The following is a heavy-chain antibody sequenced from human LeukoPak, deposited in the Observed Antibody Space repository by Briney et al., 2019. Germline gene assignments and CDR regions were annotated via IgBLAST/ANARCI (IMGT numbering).Heavy chain of an antibody. V-gene: IGHV3-23*01. CDR2: ISGSGYDT. D-gene: IGHD3-16*01. CDR1: GFIFSSYA. Sequence: GGSLRLSCAASGFIFSSYAMSWVRQAPGKGLEWVSGISGSGYDTYYADSVKGRVTISRDNSKNTLYLQMNRLRAEDTAVYYCARGPSYYDYVWGTTRFDPWGQGTLVTVSS. CDR3: ARGPSYYDYVWGTTRFDP. J-gene: IGHJ5*02.